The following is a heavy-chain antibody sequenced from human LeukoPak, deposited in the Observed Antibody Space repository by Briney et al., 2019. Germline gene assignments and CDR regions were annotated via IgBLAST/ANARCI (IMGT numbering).Heavy chain of an antibody. CDR1: GGSISSSSYY. V-gene: IGHV4-39*01. CDR2: IYYSGST. D-gene: IGHD3-22*01. J-gene: IGHJ4*02. Sequence: SETLSLTCTVSGGSISSSSYYWGWIRQPPGKGPEWIGSIYYSGSTYYNPSLKSRVTISVDTSKNQFSLKLSSVTAADTAVYYCARLRRGYDSSGYPDYWGQGTLVTVSS. CDR3: ARLRRGYDSSGYPDY.